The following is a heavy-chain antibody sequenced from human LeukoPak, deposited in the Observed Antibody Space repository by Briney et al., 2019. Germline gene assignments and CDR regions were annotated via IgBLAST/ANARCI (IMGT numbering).Heavy chain of an antibody. CDR1: GDSISDYY. J-gene: IGHJ6*03. Sequence: SETLSLTFTVSGDSISDYYWSWIRQSAGKGLDLEWIGHIYTNGDTNYNPSLKSRVTMSVDTSKNQFSLKLTSVTAADTAVYYCARGTRFPDYMDVWAKGTTVTVSS. V-gene: IGHV4-4*07. D-gene: IGHD3-3*01. CDR2: IYTNGDT. CDR3: ARGTRFPDYMDV.